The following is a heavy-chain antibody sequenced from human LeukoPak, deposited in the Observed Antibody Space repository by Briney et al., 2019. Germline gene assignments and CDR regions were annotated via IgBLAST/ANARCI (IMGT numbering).Heavy chain of an antibody. CDR1: GFTVSSNY. Sequence: GGSLRLSCAASGFTVSSNYMSWVRQAPGKGLEWVSFIYSGGSTYYADSVKGRFTISRDNSKNTLYLQMISLRAEDTAVYYCARGGDGYNYYFDYWGQGTLVSVYS. D-gene: IGHD5-24*01. J-gene: IGHJ4*02. CDR3: ARGGDGYNYYFDY. CDR2: IYSGGST. V-gene: IGHV3-66*01.